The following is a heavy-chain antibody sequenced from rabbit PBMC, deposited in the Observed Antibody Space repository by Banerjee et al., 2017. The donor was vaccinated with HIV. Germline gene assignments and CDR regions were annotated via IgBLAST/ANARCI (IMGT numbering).Heavy chain of an antibody. CDR1: EFDLSSYP. D-gene: IGHD4-1*01. J-gene: IGHJ4*01. Sequence: QEQLKESGGGLVQPGGSLKLSCKASEFDLSSYPMTWVRQAPGKGLEWIGWIGSGGSPYYASWVNGRFTISSDNAQNTLYLQMTSLTVADTATYFCARDRGGVATFNLWGQGTLVTVS. CDR3: ARDRGGVATFNL. V-gene: IGHV1S8*01. CDR2: IGSGGSP.